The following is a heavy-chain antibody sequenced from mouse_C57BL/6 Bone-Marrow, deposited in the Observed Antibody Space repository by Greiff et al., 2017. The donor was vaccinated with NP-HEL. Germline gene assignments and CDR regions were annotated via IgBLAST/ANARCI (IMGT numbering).Heavy chain of an antibody. CDR3: AREGIRYYWYFDV. V-gene: IGHV1-55*01. D-gene: IGHD1-1*01. J-gene: IGHJ1*03. CDR2: IYPGSGST. CDR1: GYTFTSYW. Sequence: QVQLQQSGAELAKPGASVKLSCKASGYTFTSYWMHWVKQRPGQGLEWIGDIYPGSGSTNYNEKFKSKATLTVDTSSSTAYMQLSSLTSEDSAVYDGAREGIRYYWYFDVWGTGTTVTVSS.